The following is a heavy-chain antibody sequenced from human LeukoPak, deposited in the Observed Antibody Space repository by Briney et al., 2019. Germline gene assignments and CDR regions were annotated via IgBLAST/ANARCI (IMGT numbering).Heavy chain of an antibody. CDR2: INPSGGST. Sequence: ASVKVSCKASGYTFTSYYMHWVRQAPGQGLEWMGVINPSGGSTSCAQKFQGRVTMTRDTSTSTVYMELSSLRSEDTAVYYCAREGAVAGTLDYWGQGTLVTVSS. J-gene: IGHJ4*02. D-gene: IGHD6-19*01. CDR3: AREGAVAGTLDY. CDR1: GYTFTSYY. V-gene: IGHV1-46*01.